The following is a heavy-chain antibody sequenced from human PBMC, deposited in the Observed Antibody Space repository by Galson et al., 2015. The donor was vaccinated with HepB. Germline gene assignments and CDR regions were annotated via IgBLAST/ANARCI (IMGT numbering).Heavy chain of an antibody. V-gene: IGHV1-69*06. D-gene: IGHD2-2*01. CDR2: IIPIFGTA. J-gene: IGHJ4*02. CDR3: AIARGGLVVVPAAPPDY. Sequence: SVKVSCKASGGTFSSYAISWVRQAPGQGLEWMGGIIPIFGTANYAQKFQGRVTITADKSTSTAYMELSSLRSEDTAVYYCAIARGGLVVVPAAPPDYWGQGALVTVSS. CDR1: GGTFSSYA.